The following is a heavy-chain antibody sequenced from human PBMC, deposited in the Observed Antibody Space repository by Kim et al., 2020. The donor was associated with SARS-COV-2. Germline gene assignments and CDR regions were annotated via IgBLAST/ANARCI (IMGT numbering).Heavy chain of an antibody. CDR3: ARDTYKDY. D-gene: IGHD1-1*01. V-gene: IGHV3-33*01. Sequence: GSKKYYADSVKGRFTTSRDNSKDTLYLQMNSLRAEDTAVYYCARDTYKDYWGQGTLVTVSS. J-gene: IGHJ4*02. CDR2: GSKK.